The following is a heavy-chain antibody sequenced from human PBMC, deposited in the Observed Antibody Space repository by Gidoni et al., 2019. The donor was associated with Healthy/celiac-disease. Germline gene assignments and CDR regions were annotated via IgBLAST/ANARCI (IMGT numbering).Heavy chain of an antibody. CDR3: AKDRVGSSWTWGY. CDR2: ISGSGGST. V-gene: IGHV3-23*01. Sequence: EVQLLESGGGLVQPGGSLRLSCAASGFTFSSYAMSWVRQAPGKGLGWVSAISGSGGSTYYADSVKGRFTISRDNSKNTLYLQMNSLRAEDTAVYYCAKDRVGSSWTWGYWGQGTLVTVSS. CDR1: GFTFSSYA. J-gene: IGHJ4*02. D-gene: IGHD6-13*01.